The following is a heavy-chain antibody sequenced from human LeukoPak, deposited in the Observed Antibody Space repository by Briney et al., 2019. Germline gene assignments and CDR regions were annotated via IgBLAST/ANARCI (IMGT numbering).Heavy chain of an antibody. CDR3: ARDNDDYYMDV. Sequence: GASVKVSCKTSGYIFTDYYMHWVRQAPGQGLEWMGWINPNSGGTNYAQKFQGRVTMTRDTSISTAYMELSRLRSDDTAVYYCARDNDDYYMDVWGKGTTVTISS. D-gene: IGHD2-8*01. V-gene: IGHV1-2*02. J-gene: IGHJ6*03. CDR2: INPNSGGT. CDR1: GYIFTDYY.